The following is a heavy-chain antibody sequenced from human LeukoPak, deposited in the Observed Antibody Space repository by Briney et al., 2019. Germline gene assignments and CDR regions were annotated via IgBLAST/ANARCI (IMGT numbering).Heavy chain of an antibody. J-gene: IGHJ6*03. CDR2: IIPILGIA. D-gene: IGHD6-6*01. Sequence: ASVKVSCKASGGTFSSYAISWVRQAPGQGLEWMGRIIPILGIANYAQKFQGRVTITADKSTSTAYMELSSLRSEDTAVYYCAREMYSSSSGRYYYYYMDVWGKGTTVTVSS. CDR3: AREMYSSSSGRYYYYYMDV. V-gene: IGHV1-69*04. CDR1: GGTFSSYA.